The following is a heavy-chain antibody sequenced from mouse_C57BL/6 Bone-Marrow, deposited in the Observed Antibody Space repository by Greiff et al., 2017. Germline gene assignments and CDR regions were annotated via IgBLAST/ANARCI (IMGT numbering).Heavy chain of an antibody. Sequence: QVQLQQPGAELVKPGASVKMSCKASGYTFTSYWITWVKPRPGQGLEWIGDIYPGSGSTNYNEKFKSKATRTVDTSSSTAYMQLSSLTSEDSAVYYCARPYYSNYWYFDVWGTGTTVTVSS. D-gene: IGHD2-5*01. V-gene: IGHV1-55*01. CDR1: GYTFTSYW. CDR2: IYPGSGST. CDR3: ARPYYSNYWYFDV. J-gene: IGHJ1*03.